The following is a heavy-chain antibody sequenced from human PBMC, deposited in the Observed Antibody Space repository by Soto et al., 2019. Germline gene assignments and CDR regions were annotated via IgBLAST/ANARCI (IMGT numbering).Heavy chain of an antibody. D-gene: IGHD3-10*01. CDR3: GRDDYGIFPY. Sequence: QVQLVQSGTEVKKPGASVKVSCQASGYGISAYYIHWVRQAPGQGLEWMGWIDPKNGGTVSAQKFQGRLTMTRDTSISTVYMDLSGLTSDDTALYYCGRDDYGIFPYWGQGSLVTVSS. CDR1: GYGISAYY. J-gene: IGHJ4*02. V-gene: IGHV1-2*02. CDR2: IDPKNGGT.